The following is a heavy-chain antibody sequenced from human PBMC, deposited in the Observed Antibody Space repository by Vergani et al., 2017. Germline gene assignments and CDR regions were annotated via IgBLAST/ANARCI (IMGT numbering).Heavy chain of an antibody. J-gene: IGHJ5*02. D-gene: IGHD1-26*01. CDR1: VGTLSSYA. Sequence: QAQLVQSGAEVKTSGASVKVFCKVSVGTLSSYAISWVRQAPGQGLEWMGGIISIFGTANYAQKFQGRVTITADESTSTAYMELSSLRSEDTAVYYCARDRGKIVGATRWFDPWGQGTLVTVSS. V-gene: IGHV1-69*01. CDR3: ARDRGKIVGATRWFDP. CDR2: IISIFGTA.